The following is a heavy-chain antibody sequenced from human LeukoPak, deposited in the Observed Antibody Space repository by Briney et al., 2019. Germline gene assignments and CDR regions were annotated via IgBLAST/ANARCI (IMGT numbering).Heavy chain of an antibody. CDR2: TKQDGSEK. J-gene: IGHJ4*02. Sequence: PGGSLRLSCAASGFTFSSYWMSWVRQAPGKGLEWVANTKQDGSEKHYVDSVKGRLTISRDNAKNLLYLQMNSLRVEDTAVYYCAGGPGFLIDCWGQGTLVTVSS. V-gene: IGHV3-7*01. CDR1: GFTFSSYW. D-gene: IGHD3-3*01. CDR3: AGGPGFLIDC.